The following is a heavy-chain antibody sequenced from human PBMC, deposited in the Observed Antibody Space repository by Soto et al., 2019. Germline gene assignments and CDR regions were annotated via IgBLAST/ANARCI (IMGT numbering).Heavy chain of an antibody. D-gene: IGHD2-2*02. V-gene: IGHV1-69*01. Sequence: QVQLVQSGAEVKKPGSSVKVSCKASGGTFSSYAISWVRQAPGQGLEWMGGIIPIFGTANYAQKFQGRVTITADESTSTAYMELSSLRSEDTAVYYCATDFYCSSTSCYTSGGDYYYGMDVCGQGTTVTVSS. CDR2: IIPIFGTA. J-gene: IGHJ6*02. CDR1: GGTFSSYA. CDR3: ATDFYCSSTSCYTSGGDYYYGMDV.